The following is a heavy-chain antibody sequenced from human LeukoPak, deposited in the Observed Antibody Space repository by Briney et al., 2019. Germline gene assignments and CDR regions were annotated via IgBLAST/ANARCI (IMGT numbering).Heavy chain of an antibody. J-gene: IGHJ4*02. Sequence: PGGSLRLSCSASGFTFSRYPMHWVRQAPGKELEYVSAISDNGGSTYYADSVKGRFTISRDNSENTLYLQMTSLRLEDTALYYCVKEITVAGFDYWGQGTLVTVSS. CDR2: ISDNGGST. CDR1: GFTFSRYP. CDR3: VKEITVAGFDY. V-gene: IGHV3-64D*06. D-gene: IGHD6-19*01.